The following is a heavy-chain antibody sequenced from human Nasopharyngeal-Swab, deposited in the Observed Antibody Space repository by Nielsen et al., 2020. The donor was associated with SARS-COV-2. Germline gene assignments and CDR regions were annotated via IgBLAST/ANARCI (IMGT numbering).Heavy chain of an antibody. J-gene: IGHJ6*03. CDR1: GYSFTSYW. D-gene: IGHD2-15*01. CDR3: ARRAYCSGGSCYSPYYYYMDV. V-gene: IGHV5-10-1*01. Sequence: GASLKISWKGAGYSFTSYWISWGRQMREKGLEWMRRIDPSDSYTNYSPSFQGHVTISADKSISTAYLQWSSLKASDTAMYYCARRAYCSGGSCYSPYYYYMDVWGKGTTVTVSS. CDR2: IDPSDSYT.